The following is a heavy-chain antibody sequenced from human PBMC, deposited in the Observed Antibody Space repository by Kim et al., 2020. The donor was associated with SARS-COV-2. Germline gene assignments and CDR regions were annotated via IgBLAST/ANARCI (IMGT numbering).Heavy chain of an antibody. Sequence: NYSPALKRRVTISVDTSKNQFSRKLSSVTAADTAVYYCARGSSSSARRDYWGQGTLVTVSS. V-gene: IGHV4-34*01. J-gene: IGHJ4*02. CDR3: ARGSSSSARRDY. D-gene: IGHD6-6*01.